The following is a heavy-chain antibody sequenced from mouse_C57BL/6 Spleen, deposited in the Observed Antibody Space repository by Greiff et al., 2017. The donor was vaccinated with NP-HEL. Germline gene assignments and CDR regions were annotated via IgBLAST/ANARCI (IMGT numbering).Heavy chain of an antibody. Sequence: EVQLVESGGGLVQPKGSLKLSCAASGFTFNTYAMHWVRQAPGKGVEWVARIRSKSSNYATYYADSVKDRFTISRDDSQSMLYLQMNNLKTEDTAMYYCVRDRLYYGSSNWYFDVWGTGTTVTVSS. CDR3: VRDRLYYGSSNWYFDV. J-gene: IGHJ1*03. CDR2: IRSKSSNYAT. V-gene: IGHV10-3*01. D-gene: IGHD1-1*01. CDR1: GFTFNTYA.